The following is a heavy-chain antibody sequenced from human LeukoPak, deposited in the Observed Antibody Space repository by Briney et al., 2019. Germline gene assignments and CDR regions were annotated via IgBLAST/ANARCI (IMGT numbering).Heavy chain of an antibody. CDR2: MHTSGST. J-gene: IGHJ4*02. CDR1: GGSIISYY. V-gene: IGHV4-4*07. D-gene: IGHD6-6*01. CDR3: ARGVAPRRFDY. Sequence: SETLSLTCTVSGGSIISYYWNWIRQPAGRGLEWIGRMHTSGSTNYSPSLKSRVTMSVDTPKNQLSLKLTSVTAADTAVYYCARGVAPRRFDYWGQGTLVTVSS.